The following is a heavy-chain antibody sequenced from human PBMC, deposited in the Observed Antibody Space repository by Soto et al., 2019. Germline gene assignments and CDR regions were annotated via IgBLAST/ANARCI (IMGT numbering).Heavy chain of an antibody. J-gene: IGHJ4*02. V-gene: IGHV3-21*01. CDR1: GFTFSSYS. CDR3: ARVPTRFGPQPDY. D-gene: IGHD3-3*01. Sequence: EVQLVESGGGLVKPGGSLRLSCAASGFTFSSYSMNWVRQAPGKGLEWVSSISSSSSYIYYADSVKGRFTISRDKAKNSLYLQMNSLRAEDTAVYYCARVPTRFGPQPDYWGQGTLVTVSS. CDR2: ISSSSSYI.